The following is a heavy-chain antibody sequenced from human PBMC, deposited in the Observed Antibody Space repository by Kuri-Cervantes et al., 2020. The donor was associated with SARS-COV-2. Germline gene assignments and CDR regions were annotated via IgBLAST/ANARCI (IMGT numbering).Heavy chain of an antibody. CDR3: AKDYSGSGFYLGLDY. D-gene: IGHD3-22*01. V-gene: IGHV3-23*01. J-gene: IGHJ4*02. CDR1: GFTFSTYA. CDR2: MSGGGSSGTNT. Sequence: GESLKISCAASGFTFSTYAMNWVRQAPGKGLEWVSAMSGGGSSGTNTYYADSVKGRFTISRDHSKNTVYLQLRSLRVEDTAVYYCAKDYSGSGFYLGLDYWGQGILVTVSS.